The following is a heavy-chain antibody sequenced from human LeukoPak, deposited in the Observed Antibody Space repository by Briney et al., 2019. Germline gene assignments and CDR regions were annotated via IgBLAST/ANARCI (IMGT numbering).Heavy chain of an antibody. CDR1: GGSISSYY. CDR3: ARELTPDPTTVTYYFDY. J-gene: IGHJ4*02. D-gene: IGHD4-17*01. CDR2: IYTSGST. Sequence: PSQTLSLTCTVSGGSISSYYWSWIRQPAGKGLEWIGRIYTSGSTNYNPSLKSRVTMSVDTSKNQFSLKLSSVTAADTAVYYCARELTPDPTTVTYYFDYWGQGTLVTVSS. V-gene: IGHV4-4*07.